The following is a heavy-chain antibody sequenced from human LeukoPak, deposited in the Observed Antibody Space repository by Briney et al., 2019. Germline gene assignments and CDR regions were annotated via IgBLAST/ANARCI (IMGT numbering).Heavy chain of an antibody. CDR1: GYTFTTSD. CDR2: MNPISGNA. V-gene: IGHV1-8*01. D-gene: IGHD3-22*01. CDR3: AREVYYDSSGYHLGY. Sequence: ASVKVSCKASGYTFTTSDINWVRQAAGQGLEWMGWMNPISGNADYTQKFQGRVTMTRNTSINTAYMELSSLRSDDTAVYYCAREVYYDSSGYHLGYWGQGTLVTVSS. J-gene: IGHJ4*02.